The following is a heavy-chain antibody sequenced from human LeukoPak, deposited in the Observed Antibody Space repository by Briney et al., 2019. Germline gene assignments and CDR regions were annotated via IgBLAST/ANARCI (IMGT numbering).Heavy chain of an antibody. J-gene: IGHJ3*02. D-gene: IGHD3-9*01. CDR2: IYYSGST. CDR1: GGSISSSSYY. CDR3: ARPSGYDILTGYSYAFDI. Sequence: SETLSLTCTVSGGSISSSSYYWGWIRQPPGKGLEWIGSIYYSGSTYYNPSLKSRVTISVDTSKNQFSLKLRSVTAADTAVYYCARPSGYDILTGYSYAFDIWGQGTMVTVSS. V-gene: IGHV4-39*01.